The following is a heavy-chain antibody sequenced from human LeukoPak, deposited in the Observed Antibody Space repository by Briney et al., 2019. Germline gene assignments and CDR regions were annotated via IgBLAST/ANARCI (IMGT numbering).Heavy chain of an antibody. J-gene: IGHJ5*02. CDR1: GGSFSSYY. CDR2: VYYTGST. Sequence: PSETLSLTCAVYGGSFSSYYWSWIRQPPGKGLEWIGYVYYTGSTSYNPSLKSRVTISVDTSKTQLSLKLSSMTAADTAVYYCAREGHCTTSGCYGPNWFDPWGQGTLVTVSS. V-gene: IGHV4-59*01. CDR3: AREGHCTTSGCYGPNWFDP. D-gene: IGHD2-8*01.